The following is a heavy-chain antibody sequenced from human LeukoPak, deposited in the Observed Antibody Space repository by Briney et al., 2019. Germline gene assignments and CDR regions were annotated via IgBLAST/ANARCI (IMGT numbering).Heavy chain of an antibody. CDR2: IIPIFGTA. D-gene: IGHD6-19*01. Sequence: SVKVSCKASGGTFSSYAISWVRQAPGQGLGWMGGIIPIFGTANYAQKFQGRVTITADESTSTAYMELSSLRSEDTAVYYCARERGEQYYFDYWGQGTLVTVSS. V-gene: IGHV1-69*13. CDR1: GGTFSSYA. CDR3: ARERGEQYYFDY. J-gene: IGHJ4*02.